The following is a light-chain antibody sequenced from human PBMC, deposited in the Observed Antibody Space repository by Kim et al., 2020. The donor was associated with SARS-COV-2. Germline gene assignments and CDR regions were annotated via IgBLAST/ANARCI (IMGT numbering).Light chain of an antibody. J-gene: IGKJ5*01. CDR1: QSISTD. V-gene: IGKV3-15*01. CDR2: AEP. CDR3: QQYAYWRA. Sequence: SLSPGDSATLSCRASQSISTDLAWYQQKPAQTPGVLIYAEPARATGIPARFSGSRSKTEFTLTITNVQSEDCAVYYCQQYAYWRAFGQGTRLEIK.